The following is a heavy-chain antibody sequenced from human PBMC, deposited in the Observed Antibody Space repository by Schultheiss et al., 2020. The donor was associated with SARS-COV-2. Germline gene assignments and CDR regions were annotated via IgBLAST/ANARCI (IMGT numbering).Heavy chain of an antibody. D-gene: IGHD4-17*01. Sequence: ASVKVSCKASGYTFTNYYMHWVRQAPGHGLEWMGWISAYNGNTNYAQKLQGRVTLTTDTSTTTAYMDLRSLRSDDTAVYYCARDNGDYYPSHDAFDIWG. CDR3: ARDNGDYYPSHDAFDI. V-gene: IGHV1-18*04. CDR1: GYTFTNYY. CDR2: ISAYNGNT. J-gene: IGHJ3*02.